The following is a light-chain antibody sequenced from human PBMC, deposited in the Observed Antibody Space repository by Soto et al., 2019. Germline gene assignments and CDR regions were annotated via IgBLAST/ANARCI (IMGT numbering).Light chain of an antibody. Sequence: DIQMTQSPSRLAASVGGRGTRTCRASQSISTWLAWYQQKPGKAAKLLIYDASSLESGVPSRFGGGGSGTEFTITISSLQTDDFAIYYCQQYINYPWTVGPVTKVEIK. J-gene: IGKJ1*01. CDR2: DAS. V-gene: IGKV1-5*01. CDR1: QSISTW. CDR3: QQYINYPWT.